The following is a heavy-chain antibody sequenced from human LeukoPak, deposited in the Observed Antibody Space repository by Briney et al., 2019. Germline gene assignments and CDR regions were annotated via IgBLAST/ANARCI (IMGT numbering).Heavy chain of an antibody. Sequence: GGSLRLSCETSGFTFSGYGMHWVRQAPGKGLEWVAVIWHNGNKKYYADSVKGRFTISRDNSKSTLYLQMNSLRAEDTAVYYCARADYYDSSGYYYGDYWGQGTLVTVSS. CDR2: IWHNGNKK. D-gene: IGHD3-22*01. V-gene: IGHV3-33*01. CDR3: ARADYYDSSGYYYGDY. CDR1: GFTFSGYG. J-gene: IGHJ4*02.